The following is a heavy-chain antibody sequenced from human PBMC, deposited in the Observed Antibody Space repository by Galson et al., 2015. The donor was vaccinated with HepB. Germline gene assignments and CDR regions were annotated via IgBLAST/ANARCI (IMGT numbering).Heavy chain of an antibody. V-gene: IGHV4-39*02. CDR2: IYYSGST. CDR3: AREWFGELSWFDP. Sequence: SETLSLTCTVSGGSISSSSYYWGWIRQPPGKGLEWIGSIYYSGSTYYNPSLKSRVTISVDTSKNQFSLKLSSVTAADTAVYYCAREWFGELSWFDPWGQGTLVTVSS. J-gene: IGHJ5*02. CDR1: GGSISSSSYY. D-gene: IGHD3-10*01.